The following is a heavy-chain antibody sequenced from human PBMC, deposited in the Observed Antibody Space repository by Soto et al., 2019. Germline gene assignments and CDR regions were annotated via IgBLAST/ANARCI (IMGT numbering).Heavy chain of an antibody. CDR1: GFTFDDYA. CDR3: ANVPYGSGIYWFDP. J-gene: IGHJ5*02. D-gene: IGHD3-10*01. V-gene: IGHV3-9*01. Sequence: EVQLVESGGGLVQPGRSLRLSCAASGFTFDDYAMHWVRQAPGKGLEWVSGISWNSVSIAYADSVKGRFTISRDNAKNTLYLQMNSLRAEDTAFYYCANVPYGSGIYWFDPWGQGTLVTVSS. CDR2: ISWNSVSI.